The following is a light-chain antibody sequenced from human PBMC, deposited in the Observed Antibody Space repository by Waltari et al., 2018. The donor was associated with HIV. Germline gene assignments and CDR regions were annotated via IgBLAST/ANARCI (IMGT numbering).Light chain of an antibody. CDR3: CSYAGSYPVV. CDR1: SSAVGVYNF. Sequence: QSALTQPPPVSGSPGQSVTISCTGTSSAVGVYNFVPWYQQHPGKAPKLMIYDGSKRPSGVPDRFSGSKSGNTASLTISGLQAEDEADYYCCSYAGSYPVVFGGGTKLTVL. CDR2: DGS. V-gene: IGLV2-11*01. J-gene: IGLJ2*01.